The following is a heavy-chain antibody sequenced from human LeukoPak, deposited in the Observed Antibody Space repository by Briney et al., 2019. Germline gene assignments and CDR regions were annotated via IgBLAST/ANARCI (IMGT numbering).Heavy chain of an antibody. CDR2: ISTYNGHT. V-gene: IGHV1-18*01. CDR3: ATSTKYTTSWGAFDI. CDR1: GYTFTSYG. D-gene: IGHD6-13*01. J-gene: IGHJ3*02. Sequence: GASVKVSFKASGYTFTSYGISWVRQAPGQGLEWMGWISTYNGHTNYAQKFQGRVTMTTDTSTSTAYMELRSLRSDDTAVYYCATSTKYTTSWGAFDIWGQGTMVTVSS.